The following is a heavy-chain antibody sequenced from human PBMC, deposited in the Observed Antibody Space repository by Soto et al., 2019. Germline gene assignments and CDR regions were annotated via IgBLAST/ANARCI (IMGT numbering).Heavy chain of an antibody. CDR2: ISYDGSNK. CDR3: ARGGKYYFDY. CDR1: GFTFSSYA. J-gene: IGHJ4*02. Sequence: QVQLVESGGGVVQPGRSLRLSCAASGFTFSSYAMHWVRQAPGKGLEWVAVISYDGSNKYYADSVKGRFTISRDNSKNTLYLQMNSLRAEDTAVYYCARGGKYYFDYWGQGTLVTVSS. V-gene: IGHV3-30-3*01.